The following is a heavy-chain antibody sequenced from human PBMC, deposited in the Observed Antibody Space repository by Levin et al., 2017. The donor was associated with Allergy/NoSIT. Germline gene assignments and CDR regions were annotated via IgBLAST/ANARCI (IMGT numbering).Heavy chain of an antibody. Sequence: GGSLRLSCAASGFTFSDHYIDWVRQAPGKGLEWVGRITNKDNGYTSKYAASATGRFTISRDDPKNSVYLQMNSLKTEDTAVYYCADLGRSDGLDVWGQGTTVTVSS. CDR3: ADLGRSDGLDV. CDR1: GFTFSDHY. CDR2: ITNKDNGYTS. J-gene: IGHJ6*02. D-gene: IGHD3-16*01. V-gene: IGHV3-72*01.